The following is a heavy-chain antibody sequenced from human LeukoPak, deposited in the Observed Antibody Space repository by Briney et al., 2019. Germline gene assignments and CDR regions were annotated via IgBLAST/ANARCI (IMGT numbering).Heavy chain of an antibody. CDR3: AQEPADPGPLVVLAVVGCMDV. J-gene: IGHJ6*03. V-gene: IGHV4-61*02. CDR2: IYTSGST. D-gene: IGHD2-21*01. Sequence: SDTLSLTCTVSGASISSGSYYWSWIRQPAGKGLEWIGRIYTSGSTNYNPSLKSRVAISIDTSTNQFSLKLSSVTAAGTAVYYCAQEPADPGPLVVLAVVGCMDVWGNGTTVTVSS. CDR1: GASISSGSYY.